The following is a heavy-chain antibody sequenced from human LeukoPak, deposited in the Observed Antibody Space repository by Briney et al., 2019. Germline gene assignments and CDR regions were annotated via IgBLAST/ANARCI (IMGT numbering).Heavy chain of an antibody. CDR1: GFTFSSYS. D-gene: IGHD3-16*01. V-gene: IGHV3-48*01. CDR2: ISSSSSTI. J-gene: IGHJ6*03. CDR3: ARDFGQWQPRSYYMDV. Sequence: GGSLRLSCAASGFTFSSYSTNWVRQAPGKGLEWVSYISSSSSTIYYADSVKGRFTISRDNAKNSLYLQMNSLRAEDTAVYYCARDFGQWQPRSYYMDVWGKGTTVTVSS.